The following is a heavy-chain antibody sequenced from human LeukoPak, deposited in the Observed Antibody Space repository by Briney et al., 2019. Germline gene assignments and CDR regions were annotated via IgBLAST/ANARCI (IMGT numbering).Heavy chain of an antibody. Sequence: ASVKVSCKASGYCFLDYYMHWVRQAPGQGLEWMGWINPNSGGTKYAQKFLGRVTMTRDPSINTAYMELTSLRSDDTAMYYCARERDISPYYHMDVWGKGTTVTVSS. J-gene: IGHJ6*03. V-gene: IGHV1-2*02. CDR3: ARERDISPYYHMDV. D-gene: IGHD3-3*02. CDR2: INPNSGGT. CDR1: GYCFLDYY.